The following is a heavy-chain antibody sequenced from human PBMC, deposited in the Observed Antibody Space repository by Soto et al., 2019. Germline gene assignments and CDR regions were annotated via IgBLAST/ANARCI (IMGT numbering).Heavy chain of an antibody. D-gene: IGHD5-18*01. J-gene: IGHJ6*02. Sequence: ASVKVSCKASGYTFSNYGISWVRQGPGQGLEWMGWISGYNGNTHYEEKVQDRIKMTTDTSTSTTYLELMSLRSDDTAVYFCSRDPGFGFGYSDACAMDVWGQGTTVTVSS. CDR3: SRDPGFGFGYSDACAMDV. V-gene: IGHV1-18*01. CDR1: GYTFSNYG. CDR2: ISGYNGNT.